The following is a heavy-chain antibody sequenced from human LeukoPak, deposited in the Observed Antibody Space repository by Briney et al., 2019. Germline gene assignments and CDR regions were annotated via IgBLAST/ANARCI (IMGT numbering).Heavy chain of an antibody. J-gene: IGHJ5*02. CDR2: LYSGGAT. CDR3: ARGNGNVGGRLDP. V-gene: IGHV3-66*01. Sequence: GGSLRLSCAASGFTVSSNYMSWVRQAPGKDLEWVSGLYSGGATYYADSMGGRFTISRDHSKNTLYLQMTNLRVDDTAIYYCARGNGNVGGRLDPWGQGTRVTVSS. D-gene: IGHD4-23*01. CDR1: GFTVSSNY.